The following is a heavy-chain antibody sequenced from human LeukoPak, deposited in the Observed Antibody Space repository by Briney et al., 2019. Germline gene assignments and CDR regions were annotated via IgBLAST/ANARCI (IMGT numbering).Heavy chain of an antibody. CDR1: GFTFSSYE. D-gene: IGHD3-10*01. J-gene: IGHJ6*02. CDR2: ITSSGRII. CDR3: ASTGGYGSGTYDYYYFGMDV. V-gene: IGHV3-48*03. Sequence: GGSLRLSCAASGFTFSSYEMNWVRQAPGKGLEWVAYITSSGRIIYYADSVKGRFTISRDNAKNSLYLQMNSLGAEDTAVYYCASTGGYGSGTYDYYYFGMDVWGQGTTVTVSS.